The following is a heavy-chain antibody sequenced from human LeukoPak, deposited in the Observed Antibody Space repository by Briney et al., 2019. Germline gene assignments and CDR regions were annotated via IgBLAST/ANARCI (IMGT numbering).Heavy chain of an antibody. CDR2: ISAYNGNT. Sequence: ASVKVSCKASGYTFTSYGISWVRQAPGQGLEWMGWISAYNGNTNYAQKLQGRVTMTTDTSTSTAYMELRSLRSDDTAGYYCARDGLWSTVTTLDAFDIWGQGTMVTVSS. CDR1: GYTFTSYG. D-gene: IGHD4-17*01. CDR3: ARDGLWSTVTTLDAFDI. V-gene: IGHV1-18*01. J-gene: IGHJ3*02.